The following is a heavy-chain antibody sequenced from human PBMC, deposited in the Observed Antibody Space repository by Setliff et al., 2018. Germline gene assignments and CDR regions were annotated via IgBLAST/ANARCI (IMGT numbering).Heavy chain of an antibody. CDR2: IRSKAYGGTT. V-gene: IGHV3-49*04. J-gene: IGHJ6*03. CDR1: GFTFGDYA. CDR3: IRLSSSAYYYMDT. D-gene: IGHD6-19*01. Sequence: GGSLRLSCSVSGFTFGDYAMTWVRQAPGTGLEWVGFIRSKAYGGTTEYAASVKGRFTISRDDSESIAYLQMNSLKTEDTAVYYCIRLSSSAYYYMDTWGKGTTVTVSS.